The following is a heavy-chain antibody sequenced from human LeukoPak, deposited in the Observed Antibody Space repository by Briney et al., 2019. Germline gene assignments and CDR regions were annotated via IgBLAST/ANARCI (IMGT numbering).Heavy chain of an antibody. J-gene: IGHJ4*02. CDR1: GFDFSDYF. CDR2: IILKSGAT. D-gene: IGHD3-10*01. V-gene: IGHV1-2*02. CDR3: TRDLRSGRVTYGQDS. Sequence: ASVKVSCKTSGFDFSDYFIHRVRQAPGQGLEWMGWIILKSGATNYAQKFRDRVTVSRDTSTVYLDLSSLTSDDTAVYYCTRDLRSGRVTYGQDSWGQGTLVTVSS.